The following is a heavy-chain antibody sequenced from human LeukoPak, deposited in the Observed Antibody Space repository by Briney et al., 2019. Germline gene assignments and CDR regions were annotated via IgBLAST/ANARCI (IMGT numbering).Heavy chain of an antibody. CDR2: INPSDGTT. D-gene: IGHD2/OR15-2a*01. Sequence: ASVKVSCKTSGYISSSYSIHWVRQAPGQGLEWMGEINPSDGTTNNAQRFRGRVTVTRDTSTGTVYMDLSSLRSDDTAVYYCARRSTKYYYFDFWGQGTLVTVSS. CDR1: GYISSSYS. CDR3: ARRSTKYYYFDF. V-gene: IGHV1-46*01. J-gene: IGHJ4*02.